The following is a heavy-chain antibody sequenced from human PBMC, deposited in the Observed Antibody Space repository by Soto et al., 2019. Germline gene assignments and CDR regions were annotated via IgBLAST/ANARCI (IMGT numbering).Heavy chain of an antibody. V-gene: IGHV5-10-1*01. J-gene: IGHJ1*01. CDR3: ARPDCSGTGFYLLPY. CDR1: GYTFSNYW. Sequence: GESLKISCKGSGYTFSNYWITWVRQMPGKGLEWMGRIDPSDSHIDYSPSFQGHVTMSVDKSINTAYLQWSSLKASDTAMYYCARPDCSGTGFYLLPYWGQGTLVTVSS. CDR2: IDPSDSHI. D-gene: IGHD2-15*01.